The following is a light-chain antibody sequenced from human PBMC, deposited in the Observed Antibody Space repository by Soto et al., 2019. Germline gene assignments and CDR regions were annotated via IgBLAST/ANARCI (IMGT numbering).Light chain of an antibody. CDR3: QQYGSSPWT. V-gene: IGKV3-20*01. Sequence: EIVLTQSPGTLSLSPGERATLSCRASQSVSSSYLAWYQQKPGQAPRPLIYGASSRAIGIPDRFSGSGSGTDFTLNISRLEPEDLAVYYCQQYGSSPWTFDQATKVEIK. CDR2: GAS. CDR1: QSVSSSY. J-gene: IGKJ1*01.